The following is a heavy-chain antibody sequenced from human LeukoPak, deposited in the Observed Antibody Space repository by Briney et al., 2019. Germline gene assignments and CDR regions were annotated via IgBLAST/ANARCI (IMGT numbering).Heavy chain of an antibody. CDR1: GGSFSGYY. Sequence: PSETLSLTCAVYGGSFSGYYWSWIRQPPGKGLEWIGSIYYSGSTYYNPSLKSRVTISVDTSKNQFSLKLSSVTAADTAVYYCARDPTGRDGYNYFDYWGQGTLVTVSS. CDR3: ARDPTGRDGYNYFDY. CDR2: IYYSGST. D-gene: IGHD5-24*01. J-gene: IGHJ4*02. V-gene: IGHV4-34*01.